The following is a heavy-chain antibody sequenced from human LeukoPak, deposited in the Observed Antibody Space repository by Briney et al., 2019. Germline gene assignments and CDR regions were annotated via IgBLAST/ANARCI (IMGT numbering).Heavy chain of an antibody. V-gene: IGHV4-59*08. CDR1: GGSISSYY. CDR2: IYYSGST. D-gene: IGHD1-26*01. J-gene: IGHJ4*02. CDR3: ARRYSGSHFDY. Sequence: SETLSLTCTVSGGSISSYYWSWIRQPPGKGLEWIGDIYYSGSTNYNPSLKSRVTISVDTSKNQFSLKLSSVTAADTPVYYCARRYSGSHFDYWGQGTLVTVSS.